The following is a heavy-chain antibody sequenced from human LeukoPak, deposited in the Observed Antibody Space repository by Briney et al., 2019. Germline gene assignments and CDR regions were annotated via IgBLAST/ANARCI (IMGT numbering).Heavy chain of an antibody. V-gene: IGHV3-7*03. CDR1: GFTFSTYW. CDR2: INQDGNGK. J-gene: IGHJ4*02. D-gene: IGHD5-18*01. CDR3: AKTGRGHPIQLWPDYFDY. Sequence: EPGGSLRLSCAASGFTFSTYWMSWVRQAPGKGLEWVANINQDGNGKYYLDSVKGRFTISRDNAKNSLYLQMNSLGAEDTAVYYCAKTGRGHPIQLWPDYFDYWGQGTLVTVSS.